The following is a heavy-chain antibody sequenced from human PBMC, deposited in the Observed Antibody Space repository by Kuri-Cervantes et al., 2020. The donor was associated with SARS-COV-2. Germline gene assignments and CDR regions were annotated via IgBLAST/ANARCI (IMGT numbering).Heavy chain of an antibody. CDR1: GFNFSAYA. CDR3: ASPRYYDFWSGPAGVMDV. J-gene: IGHJ6*02. Sequence: GGSLRLSCATSGFNFSAYAMGWVRQAPGKGLEWVSSISGGGRTTYYADSVKGRFTISRDNAKNSLYLQMNSLRAEDTAVYYCASPRYYDFWSGPAGVMDVWGQGTTVTVSS. V-gene: IGHV3-23*01. D-gene: IGHD3-3*01. CDR2: ISGGGRTT.